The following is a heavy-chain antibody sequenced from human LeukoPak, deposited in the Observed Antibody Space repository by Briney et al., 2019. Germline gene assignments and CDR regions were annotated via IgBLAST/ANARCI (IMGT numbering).Heavy chain of an antibody. CDR3: TTFGIDWSLSY. V-gene: IGHV3-74*01. D-gene: IGHD3-9*01. CDR1: GFIFSSWW. Sequence: SGGSLRLSCAASGFIFSSWWMIWFRRLPGKGLVSVSHINTDGSYIRYADSVKGRFTISRDNAKNTLYLQMNGLRPEDTGVYYCTTFGIDWSLSYWGQGALVTVSS. CDR2: INTDGSYI. J-gene: IGHJ4*02.